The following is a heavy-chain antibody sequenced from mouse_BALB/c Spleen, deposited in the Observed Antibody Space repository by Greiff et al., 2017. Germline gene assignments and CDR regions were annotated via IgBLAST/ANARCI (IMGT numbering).Heavy chain of an antibody. CDR1: GFTIKDYY. J-gene: IGHJ4*01. CDR2: IDPENGDT. CDR3: SAWGGNYYALDY. D-gene: IGHD2-1*01. V-gene: IGHV14-4*02. Sequence: EVQLQQSGAELVRPGGSVKLSCTASGFTIKDYYMHWVKQRPEQGLEWIGWIDPENGDTEYAPKFQGKVTMTADNASNTAYLQLSSLTSEDTAVYYCSAWGGNYYALDYWGQGTTLTVSS.